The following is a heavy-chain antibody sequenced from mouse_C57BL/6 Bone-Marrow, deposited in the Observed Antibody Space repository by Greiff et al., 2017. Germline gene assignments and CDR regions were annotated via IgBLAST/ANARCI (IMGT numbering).Heavy chain of an antibody. CDR1: GYTFTSYW. D-gene: IGHD1-1*01. V-gene: IGHV1-64*01. J-gene: IGHJ3*01. Sequence: VKLQQPGAELVKPGASVKLSCKASGYTFTSYWMHWVKQRPGQGLEWIGMIHPNSGSTNYNEKFKSKATLTVDKSSSTAYMQLSSLTSEDSAVYYCASPLDYYGSSPLAYWGQGTLVTVSA. CDR3: ASPLDYYGSSPLAY. CDR2: IHPNSGST.